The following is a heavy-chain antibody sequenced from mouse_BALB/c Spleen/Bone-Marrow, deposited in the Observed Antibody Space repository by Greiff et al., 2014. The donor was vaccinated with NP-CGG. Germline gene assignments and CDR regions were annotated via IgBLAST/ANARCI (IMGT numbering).Heavy chain of an antibody. J-gene: IGHJ3*01. D-gene: IGHD2-14*01. V-gene: IGHV3-6*02. Sequence: EVKLVESGPGLVKPSQSLSLTCSVTGYSITSGYYWNWIRQFPGNKLEWMGYISYDGSNNYNPSLKNRISITRDTSKNQFFLKLNSVTTEDTATYYCARDLGYHAHWGQGTLVTVSA. CDR1: GYSITSGYY. CDR2: ISYDGSN. CDR3: ARDLGYHAH.